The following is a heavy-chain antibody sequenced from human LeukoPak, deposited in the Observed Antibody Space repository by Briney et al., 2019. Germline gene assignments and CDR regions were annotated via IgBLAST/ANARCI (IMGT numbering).Heavy chain of an antibody. J-gene: IGHJ6*02. V-gene: IGHV4-59*01. Sequence: SETLSLTCTVSGGSISSYYWSWIRQPPGKGLEWIGYIYYSGSTNYNPSLKSRVTISVDTSKKQFSLKLSSVTAADTAVYYCARDGIAAAGTGSYYYGMDVWGQGTTVTVSS. CDR1: GGSISSYY. CDR2: IYYSGST. CDR3: ARDGIAAAGTGSYYYGMDV. D-gene: IGHD6-13*01.